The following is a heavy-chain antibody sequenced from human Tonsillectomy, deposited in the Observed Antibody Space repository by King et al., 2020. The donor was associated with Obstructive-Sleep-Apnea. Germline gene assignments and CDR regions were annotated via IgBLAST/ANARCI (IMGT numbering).Heavy chain of an antibody. D-gene: IGHD2-15*01. CDR3: ARSGTLAYCIGGSCRFDDNWFDP. CDR1: GFTFSSYW. V-gene: IGHV3-74*01. J-gene: IGHJ5*02. Sequence: VQLVESGGGLVQPGGSLRLSCAASGFTFSSYWMHWVRQAPGKGLVWVSRINSDGSSKSYADSVKGRFTISRDNAKNTLYLQMNSLRAEETAVYYCARSGTLAYCIGGSCRFDDNWFDPWGQGTLVTVSS. CDR2: INSDGSSK.